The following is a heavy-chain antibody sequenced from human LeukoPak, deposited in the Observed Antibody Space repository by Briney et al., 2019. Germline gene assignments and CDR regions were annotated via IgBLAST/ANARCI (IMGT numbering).Heavy chain of an antibody. V-gene: IGHV4-30-4*08. D-gene: IGHD2-2*01. CDR1: RGSISSGDYY. CDR2: IYYSGST. CDR3: ARDSYEDIVVVPAAN. J-gene: IGHJ4*02. Sequence: PSRILSLTCTVSRGSISSGDYYWSWIPQPPGKGLVWIGYIYYSGSTYYNPSLKSRVTISVDTSKNQLSLKLSSVTAADTAVYYCARDSYEDIVVVPAANWGQGTLVTVSS.